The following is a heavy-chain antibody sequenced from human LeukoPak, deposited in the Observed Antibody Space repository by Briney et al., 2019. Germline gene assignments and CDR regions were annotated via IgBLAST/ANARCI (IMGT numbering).Heavy chain of an antibody. CDR1: GYTFTSYG. Sequence: ASVKVSCKASGYTFTSYGISWVRQAPGQGLEWMGWISAYNGNTNYAQKFQGRVTITRDTSASTAYMELSSLRSEDTAVYYCARDLSRDGYRLYYYYGMDVWGQGTTVTVSS. CDR2: ISAYNGNT. CDR3: ARDLSRDGYRLYYYYGMDV. J-gene: IGHJ6*02. D-gene: IGHD5-24*01. V-gene: IGHV1-18*01.